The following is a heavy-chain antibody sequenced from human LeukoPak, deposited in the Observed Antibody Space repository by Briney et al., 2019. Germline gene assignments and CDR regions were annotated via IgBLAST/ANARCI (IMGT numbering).Heavy chain of an antibody. CDR3: ARGGLGRIFKKWLNY. Sequence: ASVKVSCKASGYTFTSYGISWVRQAPGQGLEWMGWMNPNSGNTGYAQKFQGRVTMTRNTSISTAYMELSSLRSEDTAVYYCARGGLGRIFKKWLNYWGQGTLVTVSS. CDR1: GYTFTSYG. J-gene: IGHJ4*02. CDR2: MNPNSGNT. V-gene: IGHV1-8*02. D-gene: IGHD6-19*01.